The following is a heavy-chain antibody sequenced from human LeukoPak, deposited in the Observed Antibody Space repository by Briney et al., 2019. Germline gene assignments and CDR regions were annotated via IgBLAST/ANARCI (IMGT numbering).Heavy chain of an antibody. V-gene: IGHV3-23*01. CDR3: AKDPSGQWLVRVPDY. J-gene: IGHJ4*02. CDR2: ISGSGGST. D-gene: IGHD6-19*01. Sequence: GGSLRLSCGAPGFTFNRSPMSWARRAPGKGLEWVSAISGSGGSTSYADSVKGRFTISRDNSKNTLYLQMNSLRAEDTAVYYCAKDPSGQWLVRVPDYWGQGTLVTVSS. CDR1: GFTFNRSP.